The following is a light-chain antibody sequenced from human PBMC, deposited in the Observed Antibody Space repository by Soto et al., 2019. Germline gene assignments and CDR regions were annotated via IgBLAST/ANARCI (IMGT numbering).Light chain of an antibody. CDR3: SSYAGSSTLRVV. CDR1: SSDVGSYNL. J-gene: IGLJ2*01. V-gene: IGLV2-23*01. CDR2: EGS. Sequence: QSVLTQPASVSGSPGQSITISCTGTSSDVGSYNLVSWYQQNPGKAPKLMIYEGSKRPSGVSNRFSGSKSGNTASLTISGLQAEDEADYYCSSYAGSSTLRVVFGGGTKVTVL.